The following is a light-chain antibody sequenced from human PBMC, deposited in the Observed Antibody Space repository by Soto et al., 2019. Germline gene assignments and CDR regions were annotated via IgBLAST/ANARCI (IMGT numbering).Light chain of an antibody. CDR3: QQYNSYSRWT. V-gene: IGKV1-5*01. CDR1: QSISSW. J-gene: IGKJ1*01. Sequence: DIPMTQSPPTLSASVGDRVTITCRASQSISSWLAWYQQKPGKAPKLLIYDASSLESGVPSRFSGSGSGTEFTLTISSLQPDDFATYYCQQYNSYSRWTFGQGTKVEIK. CDR2: DAS.